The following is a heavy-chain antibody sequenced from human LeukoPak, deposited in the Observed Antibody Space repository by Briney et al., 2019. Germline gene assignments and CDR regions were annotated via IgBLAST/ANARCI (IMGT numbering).Heavy chain of an antibody. Sequence: ASVKVSCKDSGYTFTSYGMSWVGQDPGQGVEGMGGISAYNGNPNYAQKLQGRVTMTTVTSTSTAYMELRSLRSDDTAVYYCASGRYCSGGSCYYLGMDVWGQGTTVTVSS. CDR3: ASGRYCSGGSCYYLGMDV. V-gene: IGHV1-18*01. CDR1: GYTFTSYG. J-gene: IGHJ6*02. CDR2: ISAYNGNP. D-gene: IGHD2-15*01.